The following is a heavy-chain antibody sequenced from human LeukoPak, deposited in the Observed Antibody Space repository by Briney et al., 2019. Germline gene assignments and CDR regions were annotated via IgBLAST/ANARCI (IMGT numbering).Heavy chain of an antibody. J-gene: IGHJ4*02. CDR1: GFTFSSYD. D-gene: IGHD2-15*01. CDR3: ARGGNRYCSGGSCYMFDY. CDR2: IGTAGDT. V-gene: IGHV3-13*01. Sequence: GGSLRLSCAASGFTFSSYDMHWVRQATGKGLEWVSAIGTAGDTYYPGSVKGRFTISRENAKNSLYLQMNSLRAGDTAVYYCARGGNRYCSGGSCYMFDYWGQGTLITVSS.